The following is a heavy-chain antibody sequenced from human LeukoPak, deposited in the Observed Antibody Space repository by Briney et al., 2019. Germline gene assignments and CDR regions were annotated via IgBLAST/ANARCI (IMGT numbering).Heavy chain of an antibody. Sequence: SETLSLTCTVSGYSISSGYYWGWIRQPPGKGLEWIGSIYHSGSTNYNPSLKSRVTVSVDTSKNQFSLKLSSVTAADTAVYYCAREARKGYSYGYPIYDYWGQGTLVTVSS. D-gene: IGHD5-18*01. CDR2: IYHSGST. CDR3: AREARKGYSYGYPIYDY. CDR1: GYSISSGYY. J-gene: IGHJ4*02. V-gene: IGHV4-38-2*02.